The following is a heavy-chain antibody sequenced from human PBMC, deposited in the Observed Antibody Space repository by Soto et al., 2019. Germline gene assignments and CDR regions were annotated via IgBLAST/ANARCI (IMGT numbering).Heavy chain of an antibody. CDR1: GFTVSSNY. D-gene: IGHD2-21*02. CDR2: IYSGGST. CDR3: ARGYGGNSENAFDI. Sequence: EVQLVESGGGLIQPGGSLRLSCAASGFTVSSNYMSWVRQAPGKGLEWVSVIYSGGSTYYADSVKGRFTIYRDNSKNTLYLQMNSLRAEDTAVYYCARGYGGNSENAFDIWGQGTMVTVSS. J-gene: IGHJ3*02. V-gene: IGHV3-53*01.